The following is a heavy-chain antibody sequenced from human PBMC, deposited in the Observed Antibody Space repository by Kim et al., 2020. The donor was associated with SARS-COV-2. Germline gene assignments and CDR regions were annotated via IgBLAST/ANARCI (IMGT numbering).Heavy chain of an antibody. CDR1: GFTFSNYG. CDR2: IWCDGSIK. D-gene: IGHD3-16*01. Sequence: GGSLRLSCVASGFTFSNYGMHWVRQAPGKGLVWVSGIWCDGSIKYYADSVKGRFTISRDNAKNTLYLQMNRLRAEDTAVYYCARERGVVGLDYWGQGTLVPAS. J-gene: IGHJ4*02. V-gene: IGHV3-33*08. CDR3: ARERGVVGLDY.